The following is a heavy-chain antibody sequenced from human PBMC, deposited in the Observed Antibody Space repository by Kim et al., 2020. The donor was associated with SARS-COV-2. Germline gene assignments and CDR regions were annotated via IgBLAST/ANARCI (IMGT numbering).Heavy chain of an antibody. D-gene: IGHD2-15*01. CDR1: GYTFTSYG. Sequence: ASVKVSCKASGYTFTSYGISWVRQAPGQGLEWMGWISAYNGNTNYAQKLQGRVTMTTDTSTSTAYMELRSLRSDDTAVYYCARDPYCSGGSCYSYLYYYYSYGMDVCGQGTTVTVSS. CDR3: ARDPYCSGGSCYSYLYYYYSYGMDV. V-gene: IGHV1-18*01. CDR2: ISAYNGNT. J-gene: IGHJ6*02.